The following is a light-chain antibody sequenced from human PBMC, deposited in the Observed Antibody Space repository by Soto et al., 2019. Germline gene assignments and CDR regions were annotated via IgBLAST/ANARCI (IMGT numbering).Light chain of an antibody. CDR3: QQYNNWPPVT. CDR2: GAS. V-gene: IGKV3-15*01. CDR1: QSVKSN. Sequence: TVMTQSPATLSVSPGERATLSCRASQSVKSNLAWYQQKSGQAPRLLIYGASTRATGIPARFSGSGSGTEFTLTISSLQSEDFAVYYCQQYNNWPPVTFGQGTKVEIK. J-gene: IGKJ1*01.